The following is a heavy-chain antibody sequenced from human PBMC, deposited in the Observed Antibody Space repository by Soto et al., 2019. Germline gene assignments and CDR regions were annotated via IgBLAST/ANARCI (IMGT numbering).Heavy chain of an antibody. CDR2: INGRTGDT. J-gene: IGHJ4*02. D-gene: IGHD3-10*01. CDR1: GYSFTYYA. Sequence: QVQLVQSGAEMTKPGASVRVSCKTSGYSFTYYALHWVRQAPGQRPEWMGWINGRTGDTKYSRKCQGRVTFTRDTSASAASLDLSCLISEDTAVYYCARGLWFGEFHFDYWGQGSPVTFSS. CDR3: ARGLWFGEFHFDY. V-gene: IGHV1-3*01.